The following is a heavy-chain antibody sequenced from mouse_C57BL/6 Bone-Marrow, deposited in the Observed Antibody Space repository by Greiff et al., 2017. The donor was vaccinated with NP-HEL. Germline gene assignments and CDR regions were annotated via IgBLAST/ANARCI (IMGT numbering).Heavy chain of an antibody. Sequence: VQPKESGAELVRPGASVKLSCTASGFNIKDDYMHWVKQRPEQGLEWIGWIDPENGDTEYASKFQGKATITADTSSNTAYLQLSSLTSEDTAVYYCTTWYDYDDYFDYWGQGTTLTVSS. CDR2: IDPENGDT. CDR1: GFNIKDDY. V-gene: IGHV14-4*01. D-gene: IGHD2-4*01. J-gene: IGHJ2*01. CDR3: TTWYDYDDYFDY.